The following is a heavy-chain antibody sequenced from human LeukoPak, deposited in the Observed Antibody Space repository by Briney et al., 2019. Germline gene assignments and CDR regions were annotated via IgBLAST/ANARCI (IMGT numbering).Heavy chain of an antibody. V-gene: IGHV4-59*01. CDR1: GGSISSYY. J-gene: IGHJ4*02. CDR2: IYYSGST. D-gene: IGHD1-14*01. CDR3: ARESRVGTTRAFDY. Sequence: SETLSLTCTVSGGSISSYYWSWIRQPPGKGLEWIGYIYYSGSTNYNPSLKSRVTISVDTSKNQFSLKLSSVTAADTAVYYCARESRVGTTRAFDYWGQGTLVTVSS.